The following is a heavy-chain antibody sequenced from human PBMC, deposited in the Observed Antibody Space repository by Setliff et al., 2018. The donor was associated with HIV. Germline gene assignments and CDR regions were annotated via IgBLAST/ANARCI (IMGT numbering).Heavy chain of an antibody. CDR2: INHRGST. V-gene: IGHV4-34*01. J-gene: IGHJ6*03. CDR1: GGSFSDYY. D-gene: IGHD2-8*02. CDR3: ARVSITYWYSIPRDYYYYMDA. Sequence: PSETLSLTCAVYGGSFSDYYWTWIRQSPGKGLEWIGEINHRGSTNYNPSLKSRVTGSVDTSKNQFSVRLGSVTAADTAVYYCARVSITYWYSIPRDYYYYMDAWGEGTTVTVSS.